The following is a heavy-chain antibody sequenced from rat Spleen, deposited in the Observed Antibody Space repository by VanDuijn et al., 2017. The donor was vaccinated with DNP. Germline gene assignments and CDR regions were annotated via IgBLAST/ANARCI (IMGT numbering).Heavy chain of an antibody. V-gene: IGHV5-25*01. CDR3: TRLGGGPFDY. J-gene: IGHJ2*01. D-gene: IGHD1-1*01. Sequence: EVQLVESGGGLVQPGRSLKLSCAASGFTFSDYYMAWVRQAPKKGLEWVASIKSTGGSTYYPDSVKGRFTISRDDAENTLYLQMNSLRSEDSATYYCTRLGGGPFDYWGQGVMVTVSS. CDR2: IKSTGGST. CDR1: GFTFSDYY.